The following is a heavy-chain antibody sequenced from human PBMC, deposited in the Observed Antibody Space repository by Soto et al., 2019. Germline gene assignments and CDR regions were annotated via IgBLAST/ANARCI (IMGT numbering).Heavy chain of an antibody. J-gene: IGHJ4*02. CDR2: INAGNGNT. CDR3: ARGDSSGWSDFDY. V-gene: IGHV1-3*01. D-gene: IGHD6-19*01. Sequence: GASVKVSCKASGYTFTSYAMHWVRQAPGQRLEWMGWINAGNGNTKYSQKFQGRVTITRDTSASTAYMELSSLRSEDTAVYYCARGDSSGWSDFDYWGQGTLVTVSS. CDR1: GYTFTSYA.